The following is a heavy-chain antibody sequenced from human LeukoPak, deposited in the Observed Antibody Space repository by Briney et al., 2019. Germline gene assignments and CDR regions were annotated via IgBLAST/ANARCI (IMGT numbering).Heavy chain of an antibody. J-gene: IGHJ3*02. CDR2: INTDGSSA. D-gene: IGHD2-21*01. CDR1: GFTFTTYW. Sequence: PGGSLGLSCAASGFTFTTYWMHWVRQAPGKGLVWVSRINTDGSSASYADSVKGRFTISRDSAKNTLYLQMNSLRAEDTAVYYCARGDYAFDIWGQGTTVTVSS. V-gene: IGHV3-74*01. CDR3: ARGDYAFDI.